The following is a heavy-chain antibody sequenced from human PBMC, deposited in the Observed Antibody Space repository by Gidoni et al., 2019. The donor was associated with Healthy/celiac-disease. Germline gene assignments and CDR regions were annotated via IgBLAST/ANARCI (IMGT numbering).Heavy chain of an antibody. J-gene: IGHJ4*02. V-gene: IGHV4-61*02. CDR2: IYTSGST. Sequence: QVQLQESGPGLVKPSQTLSLTCTVSGGSISSGSYYWSWIRQPAGKGLEWIGRIYTSGSTNYNPSLKSRVTISVDTSKNQFSLKLSSVTAADTAVYYCARAESNTVTPNFDYWGQGTLVTVSS. CDR3: ARAESNTVTPNFDY. D-gene: IGHD4-17*01. CDR1: GGSISSGSYY.